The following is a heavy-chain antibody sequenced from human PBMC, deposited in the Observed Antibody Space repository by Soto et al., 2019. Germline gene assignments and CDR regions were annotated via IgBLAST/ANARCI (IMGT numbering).Heavy chain of an antibody. V-gene: IGHV4-39*01. J-gene: IGHJ4*02. CDR2: FYCSGIT. CDR3: ARHGSN. CDR1: GVSITISSYY. Sequence: QLQLRESGPGRLNPPEPLSLTSTVSGVSITISSYYWGWFRRPPGKGLEWIGTFYCSGITYYNPSLKSRVTISVDTSKNQFSLKLTSVTAADTAVYYCARHGSNWGQGTLVTVSS.